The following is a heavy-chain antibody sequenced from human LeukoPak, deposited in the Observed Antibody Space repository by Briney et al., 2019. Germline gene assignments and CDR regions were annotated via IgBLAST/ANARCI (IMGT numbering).Heavy chain of an antibody. CDR2: INPSGGST. CDR3: ASDPYLYDDYGDYFNQAPDY. V-gene: IGHV1-46*01. Sequence: GASVKVSCKASGYTFTSYDINWVRQATGQGLEWMGIINPSGGSTSYAQKFQGRVTMTRDMSTSTVYMELSSLRSEDTAVYYCASDPYLYDDYGDYFNQAPDYWGQGTLVTVSS. D-gene: IGHD4-17*01. J-gene: IGHJ4*02. CDR1: GYTFTSYD.